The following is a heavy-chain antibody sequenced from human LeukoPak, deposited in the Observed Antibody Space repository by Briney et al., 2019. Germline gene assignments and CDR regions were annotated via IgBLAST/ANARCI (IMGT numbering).Heavy chain of an antibody. Sequence: GGPLRLSCAASGFTFSSSTMSWVRQAPGLGLQWVSSISGGRADTYYADSMRGRFTISRDNSNNTLYLQMNSLRAEDTAVYYCAKDDGSGSGSYFDRWGQGTLVTVSS. D-gene: IGHD1-26*01. V-gene: IGHV3-23*01. J-gene: IGHJ5*02. CDR1: GFTFSSST. CDR3: AKDDGSGSGSYFDR. CDR2: ISGGRADT.